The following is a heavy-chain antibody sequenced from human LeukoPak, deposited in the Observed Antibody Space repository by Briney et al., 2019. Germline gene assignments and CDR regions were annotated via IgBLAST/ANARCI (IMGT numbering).Heavy chain of an antibody. J-gene: IGHJ4*02. CDR1: GYTFTSYA. V-gene: IGHV7-4-1*02. D-gene: IGHD2-8*01. Sequence: ASVKVSCKASGYTFTSYAMNWVRQAPGQGLEWMGWINTNTENPAYAQGFTGRFVFSLDISVSTAYLQISSLKAEDTAAYYCARMGYCTRATCGGAFDFWGQGTLVTVSS. CDR2: INTNTENP. CDR3: ARMGYCTRATCGGAFDF.